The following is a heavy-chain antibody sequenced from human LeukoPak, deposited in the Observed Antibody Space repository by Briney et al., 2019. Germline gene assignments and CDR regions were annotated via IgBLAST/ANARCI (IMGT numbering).Heavy chain of an antibody. CDR2: IYPGDSDT. CDR1: GYSFTSYW. J-gene: IGHJ6*02. Sequence: GESLKISCKGSGYSFTSYWIGWVRQMPGKGLEWMGIIYPGDSDTRYSPSFQGQVTISADKSISTAYLQWSSLKASDTAMYYCARLDYDILTGYSDYYYYGMDVSGQGTTVTVSS. V-gene: IGHV5-51*01. D-gene: IGHD3-9*01. CDR3: ARLDYDILTGYSDYYYYGMDV.